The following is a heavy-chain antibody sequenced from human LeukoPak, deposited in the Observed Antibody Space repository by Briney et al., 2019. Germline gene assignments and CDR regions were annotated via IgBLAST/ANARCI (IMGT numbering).Heavy chain of an antibody. CDR1: GFIFSNYA. CDR3: AREHWDFDY. D-gene: IGHD7-27*01. J-gene: IGHJ4*02. V-gene: IGHV3-23*01. Sequence: GGSLRLSCAASGFIFSNYAITWIRQAPGKGPEWVSEISGSGESTYYGDSVKGRFTISRDNSKNTLYLQMNSLRAGDTAIYYCAREHWDFDYWGQGTLVTVSS. CDR2: ISGSGEST.